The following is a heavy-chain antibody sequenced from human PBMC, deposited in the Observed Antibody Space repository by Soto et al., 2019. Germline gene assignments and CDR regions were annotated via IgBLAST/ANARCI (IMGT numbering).Heavy chain of an antibody. D-gene: IGHD5-12*01. Sequence: QVQLVQSGAEVKKPGSSVTVSCKASGGTFSSYTISWVRQAPGQGLEWMGGIIPIFGTANYAQKFQGRVPMAEDQSRSTGYMGWSSLRSEDTAVYYCARGNHRWLQLWYFDLWGRGPLVTVSS. J-gene: IGHJ2*01. CDR1: GGTFSSYT. CDR3: ARGNHRWLQLWYFDL. V-gene: IGHV1-69*12. CDR2: IIPIFGTA.